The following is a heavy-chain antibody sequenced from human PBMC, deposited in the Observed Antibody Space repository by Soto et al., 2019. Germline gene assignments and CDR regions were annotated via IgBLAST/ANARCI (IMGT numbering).Heavy chain of an antibody. V-gene: IGHV1-69*13. D-gene: IGHD6-13*01. Sequence: ASVKVSCKASGGTFSSYAISWVRQAPGQGLEWMGGIIPIFGTANYAQKFQGRVTITADESTSTAYMGLSSLRSEDTAVYYCARLAAAGPTAWFDPWGQGTLVTVSS. J-gene: IGHJ5*02. CDR1: GGTFSSYA. CDR3: ARLAAAGPTAWFDP. CDR2: IIPIFGTA.